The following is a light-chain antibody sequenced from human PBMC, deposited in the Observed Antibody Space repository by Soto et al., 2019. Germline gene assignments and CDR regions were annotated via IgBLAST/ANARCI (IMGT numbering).Light chain of an antibody. Sequence: EIVLTQSPATLSLSPGERATLSCRASQSVSSYLAWYQQKPGQAPRLLIYDASNRATGIPDRFSGSGSGTDFTLIISRLEPEDFAVYYCLRCGSSPWTFGQGTKVDIK. CDR1: QSVSSY. CDR2: DAS. CDR3: LRCGSSPWT. V-gene: IGKV3-20*01. J-gene: IGKJ1*01.